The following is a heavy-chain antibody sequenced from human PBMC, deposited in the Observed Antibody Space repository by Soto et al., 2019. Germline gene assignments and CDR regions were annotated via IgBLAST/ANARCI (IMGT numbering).Heavy chain of an antibody. D-gene: IGHD3-10*01. Sequence: QVQLVQSGAEVKKPGASVKVSRKASGYTFTSYDINWVRQATGQGLEWMGWMNPNSGNTGYAQKFQGRVTMTSNTSISTASMELSSLRSDDTAVYYCARGLTMVRGAAEAYWGQGTLVTVSS. CDR2: MNPNSGNT. V-gene: IGHV1-8*01. CDR3: ARGLTMVRGAAEAY. J-gene: IGHJ4*02. CDR1: GYTFTSYD.